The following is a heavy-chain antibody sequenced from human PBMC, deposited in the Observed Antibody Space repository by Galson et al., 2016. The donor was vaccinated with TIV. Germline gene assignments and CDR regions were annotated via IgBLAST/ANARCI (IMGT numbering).Heavy chain of an antibody. CDR2: TYYRSTWYN. CDR1: GDSVSSTSAA. J-gene: IGHJ4*02. D-gene: IGHD3-3*01. CDR3: ARGAPSVFGVIMTLDY. V-gene: IGHV6-1*01. Sequence: CAISGDSVSSTSAAWNWIRQSPSRGLEWLGRTYYRSTWYNDYAASLKRRITINPDTSKNQFSLQLTSVTPEDAAVYYCARGAPSVFGVIMTLDYMGQGTLVAVS.